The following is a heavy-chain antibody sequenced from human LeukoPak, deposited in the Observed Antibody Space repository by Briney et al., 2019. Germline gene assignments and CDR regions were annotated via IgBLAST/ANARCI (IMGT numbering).Heavy chain of an antibody. Sequence: GGSLRLSCAASGFTVSRNYMSWVRQAPGKGLEWVSVIYSGGSTYYADSVKGRFTISRDNAKNSLYLQMNSLRAEDTAVYYCARDRMDYEADYWGQGTLVTVSS. CDR3: ARDRMDYEADY. J-gene: IGHJ4*02. D-gene: IGHD4-17*01. V-gene: IGHV3-66*01. CDR2: IYSGGST. CDR1: GFTVSRNY.